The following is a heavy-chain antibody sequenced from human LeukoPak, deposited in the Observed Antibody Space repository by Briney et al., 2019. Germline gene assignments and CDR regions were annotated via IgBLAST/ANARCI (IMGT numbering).Heavy chain of an antibody. CDR2: ISSDGSHK. CDR3: ARDRDTDILTGYYGPPNYGMDV. Sequence: GRSLRLFCAASGFTFTSFGMHWVRQAPGKGLEWVAVISSDGSHKYYADSVKGRFTISRDNAKNSLYLQMNSLRAEDTAVYYCARDRDTDILTGYYGPPNYGMDVWGQGTTVTVSS. D-gene: IGHD3-9*01. CDR1: GFTFTSFG. J-gene: IGHJ6*02. V-gene: IGHV3-30*03.